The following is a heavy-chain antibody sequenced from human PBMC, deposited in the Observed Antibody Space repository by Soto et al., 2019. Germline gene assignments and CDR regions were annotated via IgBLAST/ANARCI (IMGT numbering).Heavy chain of an antibody. Sequence: KLQGRVTMTTDTSKSTAYMELRSLRSDDTAVYYCARERGGRIAARPDFDYWGQGTLVTVSS. CDR3: ARERGGRIAARPDFDY. J-gene: IGHJ4*02. D-gene: IGHD6-6*01. V-gene: IGHV1-18*01.